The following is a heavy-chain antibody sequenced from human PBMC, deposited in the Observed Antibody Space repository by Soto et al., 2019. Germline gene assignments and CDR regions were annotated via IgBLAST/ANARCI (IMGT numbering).Heavy chain of an antibody. Sequence: PSETLSLTCAVSGYSISSGYYWGWIRQPPGKGLEWIGSIYHSGSTYYNPSLKSRVTISVDTSKNQFSLKLSSVTAADTAVYYCARSHMVRGVIILPANWFDPWGQGTLVTVSS. CDR3: ARSHMVRGVIILPANWFDP. CDR1: GYSISSGYY. D-gene: IGHD3-10*01. V-gene: IGHV4-38-2*01. CDR2: IYHSGST. J-gene: IGHJ5*02.